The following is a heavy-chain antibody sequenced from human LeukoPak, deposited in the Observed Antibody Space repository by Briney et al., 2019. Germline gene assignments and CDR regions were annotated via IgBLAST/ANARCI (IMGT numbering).Heavy chain of an antibody. J-gene: IGHJ4*02. CDR1: GLTFSDYS. CDR2: ISAGGGST. D-gene: IGHD6-13*01. CDR3: AKDAAGPEY. V-gene: IGHV3-23*01. Sequence: GGPLRLSCAVSGLTFSDYSMTGVRQAPGKGLFWVSGISAGGGSTYYADSVKGRFTISRDNSRNTLYLQMNSLRAEDTAVYYCAKDAAGPEYWGQGTLVTVSS.